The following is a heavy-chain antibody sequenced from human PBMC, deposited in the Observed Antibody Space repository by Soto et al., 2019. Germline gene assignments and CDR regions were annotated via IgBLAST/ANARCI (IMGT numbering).Heavy chain of an antibody. CDR2: TSYDGSDK. J-gene: IGHJ1*01. V-gene: IGHV3-30*19. Sequence: QVQLVESGGGVVQPGKSLRVSCVGSGFTFRSYVIHWVRQAPGKGLEWVALTSYDGSDKYYGDYVRGRFTISRDNSRNTVDLQMDSLRLEDTALYYCARWGTTGGLDVWGQGTLVSVSS. CDR1: GFTFRSYV. CDR3: ARWGTTGGLDV. D-gene: IGHD3-16*01.